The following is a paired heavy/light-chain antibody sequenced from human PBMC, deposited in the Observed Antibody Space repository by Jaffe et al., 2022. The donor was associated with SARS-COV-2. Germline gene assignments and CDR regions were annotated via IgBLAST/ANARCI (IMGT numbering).Light chain of an antibody. CDR1: NIGSKN. Sequence: SYELTQPLSVSVALGQTARITCGGNNIGSKNVHWYQQKPGQAPVLVIYRDSNRPSGIPERFSGSNSGNTATLTISRAQAGDEADYYCQVWDSSPVVFGGGTKLTVL. V-gene: IGLV3-9*01. CDR3: QVWDSSPVV. J-gene: IGLJ2*01. CDR2: RDS.
Heavy chain of an antibody. Sequence: QVQLVESGGGLVKPGGSLRLSCAASGFTFSDYYMSWIRQAPGKGLEWVSYISSSGSTIYYADSVKGRFTISRDNAKNSLYLQMNSLRAEDTAVYYCARRDIVGATDVIYFDYWGQGTLVTVSS. D-gene: IGHD1-26*01. CDR2: ISSSGSTI. CDR3: ARRDIVGATDVIYFDY. J-gene: IGHJ4*02. V-gene: IGHV3-11*01. CDR1: GFTFSDYY.